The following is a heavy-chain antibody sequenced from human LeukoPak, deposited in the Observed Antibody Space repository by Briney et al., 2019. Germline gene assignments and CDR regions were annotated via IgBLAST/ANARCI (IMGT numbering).Heavy chain of an antibody. V-gene: IGHV1-18*04. CDR3: ARQAGGYSSGWYQFHFDY. CDR2: INSSNGKT. Sequence: ASVKVSCKASGYTFSSYGISWVRQAPGQGLEWVGWINSSNGKTNYAQKFQGRVTMTTDTSTSTAYMELRSLRSDDTAVYYCARQAGGYSSGWYQFHFDYWGQGTLVTVSS. J-gene: IGHJ4*02. D-gene: IGHD6-19*01. CDR1: GYTFSSYG.